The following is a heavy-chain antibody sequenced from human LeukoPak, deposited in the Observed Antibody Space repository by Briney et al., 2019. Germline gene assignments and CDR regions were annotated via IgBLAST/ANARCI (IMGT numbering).Heavy chain of an antibody. V-gene: IGHV3-73*01. J-gene: IGHJ4*02. CDR2: IRSKANSYAT. Sequence: GGSLRLSCAASGFTFRSYAMRWVRQASGKGLEWVGRIRSKANSYATAYAASVKGRFAISRDDSKNTAYLQMNSLKTEDTAVYYCTRRQGDGYNALLYYFDYWGQGTLVTVSS. CDR3: TRRQGDGYNALLYYFDY. CDR1: GFTFRSYA. D-gene: IGHD5-24*01.